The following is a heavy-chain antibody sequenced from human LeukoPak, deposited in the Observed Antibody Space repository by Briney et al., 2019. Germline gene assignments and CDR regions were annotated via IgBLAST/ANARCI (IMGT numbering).Heavy chain of an antibody. CDR1: GGSISSYY. CDR2: IYYSGST. V-gene: IGHV4-59*12. J-gene: IGHJ5*02. CDR3: ARIQLGYCSSTSCYNLPGVRFDP. D-gene: IGHD2-2*02. Sequence: SETLSLTCTVSGGSISSYYWSWIRQPPGKGLAWSGYIYYSGSTNYNPSLKSRVTISVDTSKNQFSLKLSSVTAADTAVYYCARIQLGYCSSTSCYNLPGVRFDPWGQGTLVTVSS.